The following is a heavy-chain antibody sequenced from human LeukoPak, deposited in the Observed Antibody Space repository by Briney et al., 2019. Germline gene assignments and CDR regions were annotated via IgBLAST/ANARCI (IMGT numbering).Heavy chain of an antibody. Sequence: ASVKVSCKASGYTFTSYYMHWVRQAPGQGLEWMGRINPNSGGTNYAQKFQGRVTMTRDTSISTAYMELSRLRSDDTAVYYCANQGDYYDFWSGYYDWYFDLWGRGTLVTVSS. D-gene: IGHD3-3*01. CDR3: ANQGDYYDFWSGYYDWYFDL. CDR2: INPNSGGT. V-gene: IGHV1-2*06. J-gene: IGHJ2*01. CDR1: GYTFTSYY.